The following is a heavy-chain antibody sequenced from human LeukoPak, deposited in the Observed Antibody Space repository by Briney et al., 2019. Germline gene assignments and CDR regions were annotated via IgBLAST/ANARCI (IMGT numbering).Heavy chain of an antibody. D-gene: IGHD2-8*01. V-gene: IGHV3-7*01. J-gene: IGHJ4*02. CDR3: ARDVSANDY. CDR1: GFTFSSYW. CDR2: IKQDGREK. Sequence: GGSLRLSCAVSGFTFSSYWMSWVRQAPGKGLEWVANIKQDGREKYYVDSVKGRFTISRDNAKNSLYLQMNSLRVEDTAVYYCARDVSANDYWGQGTLVTVSS.